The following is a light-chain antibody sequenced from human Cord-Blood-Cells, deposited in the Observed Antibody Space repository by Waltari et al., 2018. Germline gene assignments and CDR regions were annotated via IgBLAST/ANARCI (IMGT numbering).Light chain of an antibody. J-gene: IGKJ2*01. CDR3: QQYYSTPYT. CDR1: QSVLYSSNNKNY. Sequence: DIMMTQSPDSLAVSLGERATINCKSSQSVLYSSNNKNYLAWYQQKPGQPPKLLIYLGSTRESGVPDRFSGSGSGTDFTLTISSLQAEDVAVYYCQQYYSTPYTFGQGTKLEIK. CDR2: LGS. V-gene: IGKV4-1*01.